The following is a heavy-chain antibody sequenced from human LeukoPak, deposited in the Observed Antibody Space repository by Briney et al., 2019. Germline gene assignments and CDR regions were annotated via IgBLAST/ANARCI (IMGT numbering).Heavy chain of an antibody. D-gene: IGHD1-26*01. CDR2: IYYSGST. Sequence: SETLSLTCTVSGGSISSGSYYWSWIRRPPGKGLEWIGFIYYSGSTNYNPSLKSRVTISVDTSKNQFSLKLSSVTAADTAVYYCARHLNPWELAEFSPLDYWGQGTLVTVSS. CDR3: ARHLNPWELAEFSPLDY. CDR1: GGSISSGSYY. V-gene: IGHV4-61*01. J-gene: IGHJ4*02.